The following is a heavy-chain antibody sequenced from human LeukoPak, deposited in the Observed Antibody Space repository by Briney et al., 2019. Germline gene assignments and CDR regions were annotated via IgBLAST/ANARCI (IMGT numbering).Heavy chain of an antibody. CDR2: ISYDGSNK. J-gene: IGHJ1*01. CDR3: ARDRRVVVTEYFQH. V-gene: IGHV3-30-3*01. Sequence: GRSLRLSCAASGFTFSSYAMHWVRQAPGKGLEWVAVISYDGSNKYYADSVKGRFTISRDNSKNTLYLQMNSLRAEDTAVYYCARDRRVVVTEYFQHWGQGTLVTVSS. D-gene: IGHD3-22*01. CDR1: GFTFSSYA.